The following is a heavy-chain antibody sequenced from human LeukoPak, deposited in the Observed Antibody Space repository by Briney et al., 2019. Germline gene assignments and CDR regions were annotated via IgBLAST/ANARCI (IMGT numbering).Heavy chain of an antibody. J-gene: IGHJ4*02. Sequence: PGGSLRLSCAASGFTFSSYSMNWVRQAPGKGLEWVSSISSSSSYIYYADSVKGRFTISRDNAKNSLYLQMNSLRAEDTAVYYCARSTRTEPKYNFDYWGQGTLVTVSS. CDR2: ISSSSSYI. V-gene: IGHV3-21*01. CDR3: ARSTRTEPKYNFDY. D-gene: IGHD1-7*01. CDR1: GFTFSSYS.